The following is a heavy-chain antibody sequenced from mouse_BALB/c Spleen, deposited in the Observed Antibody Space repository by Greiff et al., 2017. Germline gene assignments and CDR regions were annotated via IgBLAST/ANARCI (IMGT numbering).Heavy chain of an antibody. CDR3: TLYGNYRIAY. CDR1: GFNIKDYY. J-gene: IGHJ3*01. Sequence: EVQLHQSGAELVRSGASVKLSCTASGFNIKDYYMHWVKQRPEQGLEWIGWIDPENGDTEYAPKFQGKATMTADTSSNTAYLQLSSLTSEDTAVYYCTLYGNYRIAYWGQGTLVTVSA. CDR2: IDPENGDT. V-gene: IGHV14-4*02. D-gene: IGHD2-1*01.